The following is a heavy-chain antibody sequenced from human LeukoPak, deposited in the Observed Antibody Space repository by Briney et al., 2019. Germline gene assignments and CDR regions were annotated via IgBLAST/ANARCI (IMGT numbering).Heavy chain of an antibody. CDR2: INTDGSNT. V-gene: IGHV3-74*01. Sequence: TGGSLRLSCVASGFTFSSYWMHWVRQAPGEGLVWVSRINTDGSNTAYADSVKGRFTISRDHAKNTLYLQMNSLRAEDTAVYYCTRGGTTLDYWGQGTLVTVSS. CDR3: TRGGTTLDY. J-gene: IGHJ4*02. CDR1: GFTFSSYW. D-gene: IGHD1-7*01.